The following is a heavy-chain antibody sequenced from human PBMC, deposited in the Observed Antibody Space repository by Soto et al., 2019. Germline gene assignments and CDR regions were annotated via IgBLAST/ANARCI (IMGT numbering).Heavy chain of an antibody. CDR2: IIPIFGTA. V-gene: IGHV1-69*12. CDR1: GGTFSSDA. Sequence: QVQLGQSGAEVKKPGSSVKVSCKAAGGTFSSDAISWVRQAPGQGLEWMGGIIPIFGTANYAQKFQGRVTITADESTSTAYMELSSLRSEDTAVYYCARDQDVSYYHGMDVWGQGTTVTVCS. D-gene: IGHD3-10*02. CDR3: ARDQDVSYYHGMDV. J-gene: IGHJ6*02.